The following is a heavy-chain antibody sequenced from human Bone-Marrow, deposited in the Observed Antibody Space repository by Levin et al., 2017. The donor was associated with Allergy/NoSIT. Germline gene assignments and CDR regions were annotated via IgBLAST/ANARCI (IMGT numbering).Heavy chain of an antibody. CDR3: ARDPGLAYYDY. V-gene: IGHV1-18*01. J-gene: IGHJ4*01. Sequence: RASVKVSCEASGYLFSSYGMAWVRQAPGQGLEWVGWISAFNGDIKYAKKVQDRVTLTTDTSTDTAYMELRSLRSDDTAVYYCARDPGLAYYDYWGQGSLVTVSS. CDR2: ISAFNGDI. D-gene: IGHD6-19*01. CDR1: GYLFSSYG.